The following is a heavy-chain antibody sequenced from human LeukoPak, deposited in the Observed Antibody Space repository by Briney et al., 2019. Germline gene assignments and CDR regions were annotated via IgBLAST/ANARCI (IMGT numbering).Heavy chain of an antibody. CDR3: AKDSNGDYIGTFDI. V-gene: IGHV3-23*01. J-gene: IGHJ3*02. Sequence: PGGSLRLSCATSQFKFNNYGMTWVRQAPGKGLEWVSSITGSGSRAQYADSVQGRFTISRDNSKNTLYLQMNSLRAEDTAVYYCAKDSNGDYIGTFDIWGQGTMVTVSS. CDR2: ITGSGSRA. D-gene: IGHD4-17*01. CDR1: QFKFNNYG.